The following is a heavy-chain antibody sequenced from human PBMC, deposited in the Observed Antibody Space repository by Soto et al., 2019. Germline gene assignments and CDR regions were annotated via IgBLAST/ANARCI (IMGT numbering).Heavy chain of an antibody. CDR2: IIPIFGTA. Sequence: QVQLVQSGAEVKKPGSSVKVSCKASGGTFSSYAISWVRQAPGQGLEWMGGIIPIFGTANYAQKFQGRVTITADEPTSTGYMELSSLRSEDTAVYYCARDLTDTTMVRGPYYYSYYGMDVWGQGTTVTVSS. J-gene: IGHJ6*02. D-gene: IGHD5-18*01. CDR3: ARDLTDTTMVRGPYYYSYYGMDV. V-gene: IGHV1-69*12. CDR1: GGTFSSYA.